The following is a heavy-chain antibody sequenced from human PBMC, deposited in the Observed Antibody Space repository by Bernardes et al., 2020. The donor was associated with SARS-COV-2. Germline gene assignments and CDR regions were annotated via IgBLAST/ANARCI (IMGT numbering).Heavy chain of an antibody. V-gene: IGHV3-11*06. Sequence: GGSLRLSCAASGFTFSDYYMSWIRQAPGKGLEWVSYISSSSSYTNYADSVKGRFTISRDNAKNSLYLQMNSLRAEDTAVYYCARERNTVTRALYYYGMDVWGQGTTVTVSS. CDR2: ISSSSSYT. CDR1: GFTFSDYY. CDR3: ARERNTVTRALYYYGMDV. J-gene: IGHJ6*02. D-gene: IGHD4-17*01.